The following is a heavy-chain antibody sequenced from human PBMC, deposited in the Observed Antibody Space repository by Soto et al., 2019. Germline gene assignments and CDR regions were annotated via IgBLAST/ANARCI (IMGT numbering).Heavy chain of an antibody. J-gene: IGHJ4*02. Sequence: VQLVESGGGVVQPGRSLRLSCAASGFTFSSYGMHRVRQAPGKGLEWVAVISYDGSNKYYADSVKGRFTISRDNSKNTLYLQMNSLRAEDTAVYYCAKLFPGIAAAGKDYWGQGTLVTVSS. D-gene: IGHD6-13*01. CDR2: ISYDGSNK. CDR1: GFTFSSYG. V-gene: IGHV3-30*18. CDR3: AKLFPGIAAAGKDY.